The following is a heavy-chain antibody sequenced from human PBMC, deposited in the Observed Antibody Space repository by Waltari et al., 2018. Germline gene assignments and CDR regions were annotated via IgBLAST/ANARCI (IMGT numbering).Heavy chain of an antibody. V-gene: IGHV1-46*01. CDR1: EYTFPSSY. CDR3: ALDTGALWMDV. J-gene: IGHJ6*02. D-gene: IGHD2-21*01. CDR2: INPSGGST. Sequence: VQLVQSGAQVKKPGASVKISCKTSEYTFPSSYIHWVRQAPGQGLEWMGIINPSGGSTIYAQKFQGRVTMTRDTSTSTVYMELSSLRSEDTAVYYCALDTGALWMDVWGQGTTVTVSS.